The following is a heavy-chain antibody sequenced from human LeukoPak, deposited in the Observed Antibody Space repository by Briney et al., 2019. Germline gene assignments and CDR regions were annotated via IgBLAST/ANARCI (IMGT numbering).Heavy chain of an antibody. J-gene: IGHJ3*02. CDR2: IIPIFGTA. CDR1: GGTFSSYA. D-gene: IGHD2-21*02. V-gene: IGHV1-69*13. Sequence: SVKVSCKASGGTFSSYAISWVRQAPGQGLEWMGGIIPIFGTANYAQKFQGRVTITADESTSTAYMELSSLRSEDTAVYYCAIDPCGGDCYHAFDIWGQGTMVTVSS. CDR3: AIDPCGGDCYHAFDI.